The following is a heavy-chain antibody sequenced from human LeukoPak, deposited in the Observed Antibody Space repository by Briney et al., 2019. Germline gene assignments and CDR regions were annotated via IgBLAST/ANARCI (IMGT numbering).Heavy chain of an antibody. CDR1: GFTFSNAW. CDR3: TTDPLAYYGQHFDY. V-gene: IGHV3-15*01. Sequence: PGRSLRLSCAASGFTFSNAWMSWVRQAPGKGLEWVGRIKSKTDGGTTDYAAPVKGRFTISRDDSKNTLYLQMNSLKTEDTAVYYCTTDPLAYYGQHFDYWGQGTLVTVSS. D-gene: IGHD3-10*01. J-gene: IGHJ4*02. CDR2: IKSKTDGGTT.